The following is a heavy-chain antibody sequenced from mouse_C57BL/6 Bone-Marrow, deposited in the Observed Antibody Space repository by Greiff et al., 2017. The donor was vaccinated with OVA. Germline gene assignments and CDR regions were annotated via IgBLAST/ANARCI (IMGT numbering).Heavy chain of an antibody. CDR1: GYTFTSYW. Sequence: QVQLQQSGAELVKPGASVKMSCKASGYTFTSYWITWVKQRSGQGLEWIGDIYPGSGSTNYNEKFKSKATLTVDTSSRTAYMQLSSLTSEDSAVYYCAGYYGNWGQGTTLTVSS. CDR3: AGYYGN. CDR2: IYPGSGST. J-gene: IGHJ2*01. V-gene: IGHV1-55*01. D-gene: IGHD1-1*01.